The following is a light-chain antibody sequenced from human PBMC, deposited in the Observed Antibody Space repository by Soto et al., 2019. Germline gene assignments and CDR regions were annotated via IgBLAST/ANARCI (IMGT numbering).Light chain of an antibody. Sequence: EIVLTQSPATLSLSPGERATLSCRASQSVSSYLAWYRQKPGQAPRLLIYDASNRATGIPARFSGSGSGTDFTLTISSLEPEDFAVYYCQQRSNWPPGWTFGQGTKLEIK. CDR3: QQRSNWPPGWT. V-gene: IGKV3-11*01. CDR2: DAS. J-gene: IGKJ2*01. CDR1: QSVSSY.